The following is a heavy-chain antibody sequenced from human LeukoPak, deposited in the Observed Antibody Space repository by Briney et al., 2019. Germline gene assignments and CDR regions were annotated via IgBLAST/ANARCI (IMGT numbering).Heavy chain of an antibody. Sequence: MTGGSLRLSCAASGFTFSSYSMNWVRQAPGKGLEWVSSISSSSSYIYYADSVKGRFTISRDNAKNSLYLQMNSLRAEDTAVYYCARGGGNYQGVDNWFDPWGQGTLVTVSS. CDR3: ARGGGNYQGVDNWFDP. CDR2: ISSSSSYI. V-gene: IGHV3-21*01. D-gene: IGHD3-3*01. CDR1: GFTFSSYS. J-gene: IGHJ5*02.